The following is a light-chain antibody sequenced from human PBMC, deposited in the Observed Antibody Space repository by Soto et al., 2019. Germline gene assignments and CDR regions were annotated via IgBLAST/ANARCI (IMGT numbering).Light chain of an antibody. CDR1: QGISSW. CDR2: TAS. V-gene: IGKV1D-12*01. CDR3: QQYNEWPIT. J-gene: IGKJ5*01. Sequence: QMTQSPSSVSASVGDRVTITCGASQGISSWLAWYQQKAGEAPSLLIYTASTLQSGVPSRFSASGSGTHFTLTISSLQPEDFAVYYCQQYNEWPITFGQGTRPEIK.